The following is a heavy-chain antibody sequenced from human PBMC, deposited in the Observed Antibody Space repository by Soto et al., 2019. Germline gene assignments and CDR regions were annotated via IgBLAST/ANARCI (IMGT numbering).Heavy chain of an antibody. D-gene: IGHD2-2*01. CDR1: GYTFTSYG. Sequence: GASVKVSCKASGYTFTSYGISWVRQAPGQGLEWMGWIRDYNGNTNYAQKLQGRVTMTTDTSTSTAYMELRSLRSDDTAVYYCASAAAIEDAFDIWGQGTMVTVSS. J-gene: IGHJ3*02. V-gene: IGHV1-18*01. CDR2: IRDYNGNT. CDR3: ASAAAIEDAFDI.